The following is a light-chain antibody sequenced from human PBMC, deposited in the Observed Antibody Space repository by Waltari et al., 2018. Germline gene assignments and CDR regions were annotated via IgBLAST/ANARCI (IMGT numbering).Light chain of an antibody. J-gene: IGLJ2*01. Sequence: QSMLTQPPSASGTPGQRVTISCSGGRSNIGTNTVNWYQQVPGTAPKLLIYSNTPRPSGVPDRFSGSRSGTSASLAISGPQSEDEGEYYCAAWDASLNALLFGGGTTLTVL. CDR2: SNT. CDR3: AAWDASLNALL. V-gene: IGLV1-44*01. CDR1: RSNIGTNT.